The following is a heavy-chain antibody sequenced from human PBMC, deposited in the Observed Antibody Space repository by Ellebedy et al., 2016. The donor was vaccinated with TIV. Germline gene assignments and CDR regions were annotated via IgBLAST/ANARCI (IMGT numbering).Heavy chain of an antibody. J-gene: IGHJ5*02. Sequence: GESLKISCAASGFTFTGFSMSWVRQAPGKGLEWVAHIMAYGYERYYADSLKGRFTISRDNARNILYLHMNSLRDEDTAVYYCASRAASCDSDNNWFDPWGQGSPVTVSS. D-gene: IGHD2-2*01. CDR2: IMAYGYER. CDR1: GFTFTGFS. V-gene: IGHV3-7*01. CDR3: ASRAASCDSDNNWFDP.